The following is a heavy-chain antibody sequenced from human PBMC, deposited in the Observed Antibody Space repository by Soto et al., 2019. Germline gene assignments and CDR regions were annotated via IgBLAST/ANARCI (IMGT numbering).Heavy chain of an antibody. V-gene: IGHV1-46*01. J-gene: IGHJ6*02. Sequence: ASVKVSCKASGYTFTSYYMHWVRQAPGQGLEWMGIINPSGGSTSYAQKFQGRVTMNRDTSTSTVYMELSSLRSEDTAVYYCASEGEEYSYGSRGYYYYGMDVWGQGTTVTVSS. CDR2: INPSGGST. CDR1: GYTFTSYY. CDR3: ASEGEEYSYGSRGYYYYGMDV. D-gene: IGHD5-18*01.